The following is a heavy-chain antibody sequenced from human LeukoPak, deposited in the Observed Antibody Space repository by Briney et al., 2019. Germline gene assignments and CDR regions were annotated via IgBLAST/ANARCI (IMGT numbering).Heavy chain of an antibody. Sequence: PSETLSLTCTVSGYSISSGYYWGWIRPPPGKGLEWIGSIYHSGSTYYNPSLKSRVTISVDTSKNQFSLKLSSVTAADTAVYYCARASFGSSPVDYWGQGTLVTVSS. J-gene: IGHJ4*02. CDR1: GYSISSGYY. CDR3: ARASFGSSPVDY. D-gene: IGHD6-13*01. CDR2: IYHSGST. V-gene: IGHV4-38-2*02.